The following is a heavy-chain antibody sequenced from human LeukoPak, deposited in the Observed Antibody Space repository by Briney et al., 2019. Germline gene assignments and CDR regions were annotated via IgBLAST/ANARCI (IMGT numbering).Heavy chain of an antibody. Sequence: ASVKVSCKASGYTFGSYYISWVRQAPGQGLEWMGWISGYNGNTNYAQRFQDRITMTVDKSTTIVYMELNSLRSDDTAVYYCARTHDFWTTRKGDYFDPWGQGTLVTVSS. D-gene: IGHD3-3*01. V-gene: IGHV1-18*01. CDR2: ISGYNGNT. CDR1: GYTFGSYY. J-gene: IGHJ4*02. CDR3: ARTHDFWTTRKGDYFDP.